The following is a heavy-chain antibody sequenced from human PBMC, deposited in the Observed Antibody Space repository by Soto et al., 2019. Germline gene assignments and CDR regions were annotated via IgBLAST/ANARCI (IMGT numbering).Heavy chain of an antibody. CDR1: GFTFSSYS. Sequence: GGSLRLSCAASGFTFSSYSMNWVRQAPGKGLEWVSSISSSGTYIYHADPVKGRFSISRDSAKNSLYLQMNSLRAEDTAVYYCARLSLDWNGAFDIRGQGTVVTVSS. D-gene: IGHD3-9*01. J-gene: IGHJ3*02. CDR2: ISSSGTYI. CDR3: ARLSLDWNGAFDI. V-gene: IGHV3-21*01.